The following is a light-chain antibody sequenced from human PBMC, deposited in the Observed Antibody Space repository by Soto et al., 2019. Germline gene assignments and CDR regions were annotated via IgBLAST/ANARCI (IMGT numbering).Light chain of an antibody. CDR3: QQYNSYWT. CDR1: QTISTY. J-gene: IGKJ1*01. CDR2: KAS. V-gene: IGKV1-5*03. Sequence: DIQMTQSPSPLSASVGDRVTITCRASQTISTYLNWYQQKPGKAPKLLIYKASTLKSGVPSRFSGSGSGTEFTLTISSLQPDDFATYYCQQYNSYWTFGQGTKVDIK.